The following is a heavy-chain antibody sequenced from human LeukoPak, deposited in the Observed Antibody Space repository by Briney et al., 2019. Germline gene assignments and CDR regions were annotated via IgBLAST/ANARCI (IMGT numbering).Heavy chain of an antibody. V-gene: IGHV1-2*02. J-gene: IGHJ4*02. CDR2: INPNSGDT. Sequence: ASVKVSCKASGYNFTGYYIYWVRQAPGQGLEWMGWINPNSGDTNYAQKFQGRVTLTRDTSISTTYMELSRLTSDDTAVYYCARAKGRGPLFDYWGQGTLVTVSS. D-gene: IGHD3-10*01. CDR1: GYNFTGYY. CDR3: ARAKGRGPLFDY.